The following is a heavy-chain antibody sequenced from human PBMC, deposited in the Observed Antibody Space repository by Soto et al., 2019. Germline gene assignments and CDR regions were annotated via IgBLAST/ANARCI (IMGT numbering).Heavy chain of an antibody. V-gene: IGHV4-34*01. CDR2: INHSGST. CDR3: ARDPVDGYSFFDY. CDR1: GGSFSGYY. J-gene: IGHJ4*02. D-gene: IGHD2-15*01. Sequence: SETLSLTCAVYGGSFSGYYWSWIRQPPGKGLEWIGEINHSGSTNYNPSLKSRVTISVDTSKNQFSLKLSSVTAADTAVYYCARDPVDGYSFFDYWGQG.